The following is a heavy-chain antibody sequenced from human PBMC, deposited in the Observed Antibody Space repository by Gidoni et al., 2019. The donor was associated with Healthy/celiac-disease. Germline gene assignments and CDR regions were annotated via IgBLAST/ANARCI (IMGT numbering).Heavy chain of an antibody. CDR3: TTEASSGPLFYGMDV. J-gene: IGHJ6*02. CDR2: MKSKTDGGTT. Sequence: EVQLVESGGGLVKPGGSLRLSCAASGFTFSNAWMSWVRQAPGKGLEWVGRMKSKTDGGTTDYAAPVKGRFNISRDDSKNTLYLQMNSLKTEDTAVYYCTTEASSGPLFYGMDVWGQGTTVTVSS. V-gene: IGHV3-15*01. D-gene: IGHD6-19*01. CDR1: GFTFSNAW.